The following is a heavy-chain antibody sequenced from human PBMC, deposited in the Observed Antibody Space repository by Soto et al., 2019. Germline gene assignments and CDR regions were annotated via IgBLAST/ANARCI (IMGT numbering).Heavy chain of an antibody. CDR2: ISAYNGNT. Sequence: QVQLVQSGAEVKKPGASVKVSCKASGYTFTNYGISWVRQAPGQGLEWMGCISAYNGNTNYPKKLQGRVTMTTDTSTSTAYRALRSLRSDDTAVYYCARVARGYSDDELAYWGQGPLVTVSS. CDR3: ARVARGYSDDELAY. CDR1: GYTFTNYG. V-gene: IGHV1-18*01. J-gene: IGHJ4*02. D-gene: IGHD5-18*01.